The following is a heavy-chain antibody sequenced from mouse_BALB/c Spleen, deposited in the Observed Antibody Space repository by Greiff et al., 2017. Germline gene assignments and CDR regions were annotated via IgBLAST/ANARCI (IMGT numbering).Heavy chain of an antibody. Sequence: EVQRVESGGGLVKPGGSLKLSCAASGFTFSSYAMSWVRQTPEKRLEWVASISSGGSTYYPDSVKGRFTISRDNARNILYLQMSSLRSEDTAMYYCASSYDGYYVTYWGQGTLVTVSA. V-gene: IGHV5-6-5*01. CDR3: ASSYDGYYVTY. CDR1: GFTFSSYA. D-gene: IGHD2-3*01. CDR2: ISSGGST. J-gene: IGHJ3*01.